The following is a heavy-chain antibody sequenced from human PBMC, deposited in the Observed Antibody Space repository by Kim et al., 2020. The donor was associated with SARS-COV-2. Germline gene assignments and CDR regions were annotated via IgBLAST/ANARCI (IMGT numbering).Heavy chain of an antibody. CDR3: ARGRDGYNPYYFDY. Sequence: SETLSLTCTVSGGSISSSSYYWGWIRQPPGKGLEWIGSIYYSGSTYYNPSLKSRVTISVDTSKNQFSLKLSSVTAADTAVYYCARGRDGYNPYYFDYWGQGTLVTVSS. D-gene: IGHD5-12*01. CDR1: GGSISSSSYY. J-gene: IGHJ4*02. V-gene: IGHV4-39*07. CDR2: IYYSGST.